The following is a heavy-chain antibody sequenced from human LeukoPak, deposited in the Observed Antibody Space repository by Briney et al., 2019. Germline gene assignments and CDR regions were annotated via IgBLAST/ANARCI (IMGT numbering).Heavy chain of an antibody. Sequence: PGGSLRLSCAASGFTFSSYAMSWVRQAPGKGLEWVSAISGSGGSTYYADSVKGRFTISRDNSKNTLYLQMNSLRAEDTAVYYCAKSGSSSGYYYVRGYYFDYWGQGTLVTVSS. J-gene: IGHJ4*02. D-gene: IGHD3-22*01. V-gene: IGHV3-23*01. CDR2: ISGSGGST. CDR1: GFTFSSYA. CDR3: AKSGSSSGYYYVRGYYFDY.